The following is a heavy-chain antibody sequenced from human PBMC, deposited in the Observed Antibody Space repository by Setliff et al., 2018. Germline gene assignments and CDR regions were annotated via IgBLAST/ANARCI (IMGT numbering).Heavy chain of an antibody. D-gene: IGHD2-21*02. J-gene: IGHJ6*02. CDR2: IWNDGSSK. CDR1: GFTFSNYG. V-gene: IGHV3-33*01. CDR3: ARNWVTAQHYYYGMDV. Sequence: GGSLRLSCVASGFTFSNYGMHWIRQAPGKGLEWVALIWNDGSSKFYGDSVKGRFTISRDNSKNTLYLQMDSLRAEDTAVYYCARNWVTAQHYYYGMDVWGQGTTVTVSS.